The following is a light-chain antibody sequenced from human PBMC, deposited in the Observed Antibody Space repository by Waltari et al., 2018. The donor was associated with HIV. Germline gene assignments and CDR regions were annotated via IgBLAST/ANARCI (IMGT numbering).Light chain of an antibody. Sequence: NFMLTQPPFVSEPLGKTVSIPCTRSSVRIASSYVQCYQQRPGSCLTAVIFEDNQRPSGVPERFSGSIDSSSNSASLTISGLKTEDEADYYCQSYDTTTPVVFGGGTRLTVL. CDR2: EDN. V-gene: IGLV6-57*01. J-gene: IGLJ2*01. CDR1: SVRIASSY. CDR3: QSYDTTTPVV.